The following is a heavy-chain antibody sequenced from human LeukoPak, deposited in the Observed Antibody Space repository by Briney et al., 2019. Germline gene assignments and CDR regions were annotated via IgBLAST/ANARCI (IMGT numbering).Heavy chain of an antibody. Sequence: SQTLSLTCAISGDSVSSNSAAWNWIRQSPSRGLEWLGRTYYRSKWYNDYAVSVKSRITINPDTSKNQFSLQLNSVTPEDTAVYDCAREGITIFGVVIVRRFDYWGQGTLVTVSS. CDR2: TYYRSKWYN. CDR3: AREGITIFGVVIVRRFDY. D-gene: IGHD3-3*01. J-gene: IGHJ4*02. V-gene: IGHV6-1*01. CDR1: GDSVSSNSAA.